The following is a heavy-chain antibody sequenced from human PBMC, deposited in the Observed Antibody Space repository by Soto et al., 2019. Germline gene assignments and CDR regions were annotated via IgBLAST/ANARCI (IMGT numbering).Heavy chain of an antibody. CDR3: ARASSYDFWSGYYDVGVHYYYYMDV. V-gene: IGHV4-4*02. D-gene: IGHD3-3*01. Sequence: SETLSLTCAVSSGSISSSNWWSWVRQPPGKGLEWIGEIYHSGSTNYNPSLKSRVTISVDKSKNQFSLKLSSVTAADTAVYYCARASSYDFWSGYYDVGVHYYYYMDVWGKGTTVTVSS. J-gene: IGHJ6*03. CDR2: IYHSGST. CDR1: SGSISSSNW.